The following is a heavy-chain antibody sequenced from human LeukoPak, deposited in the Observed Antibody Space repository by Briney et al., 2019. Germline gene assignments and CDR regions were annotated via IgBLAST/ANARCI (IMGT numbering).Heavy chain of an antibody. CDR2: IYYSGST. Sequence: SETLSLTCTVSGGSIGSGGYYWSWIRQHPGKGLEWIGYIYYSGSTYYNPSLKSRVTISVDTSKNQFSLKLSSVTAADTAVYYCARSSGSYYNVAFDIWGQGIMVTVSS. D-gene: IGHD3-10*01. V-gene: IGHV4-31*03. CDR3: ARSSGSYYNVAFDI. CDR1: GGSIGSGGYY. J-gene: IGHJ3*02.